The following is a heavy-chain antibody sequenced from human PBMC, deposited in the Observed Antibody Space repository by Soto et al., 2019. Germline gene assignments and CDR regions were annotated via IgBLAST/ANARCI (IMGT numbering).Heavy chain of an antibody. Sequence: LRLSCAASGFTFSSYAMHWVRQAPGKGLEWVAVISYDGSNKYYADSVKGRFTISRDNSKNTLYLQMNSLRAEDTAVYYCASSGYADYYYYYGMDVWGQGTTVTVSS. CDR1: GFTFSSYA. V-gene: IGHV3-30-3*01. J-gene: IGHJ6*02. D-gene: IGHD5-12*01. CDR3: ASSGYADYYYYYGMDV. CDR2: ISYDGSNK.